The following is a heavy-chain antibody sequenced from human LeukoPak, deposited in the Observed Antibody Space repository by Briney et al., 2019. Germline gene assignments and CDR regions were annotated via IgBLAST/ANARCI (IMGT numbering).Heavy chain of an antibody. CDR3: ASGTWGFYDTTVGVY. CDR2: ISHTGST. CDR1: GFSISSGYY. D-gene: IGHD3-22*01. Sequence: SETLSLTCTVSGFSISSGYYWGCIRQPPGKGLEWIGSISHTGSTYYNPSLKSRVTISVDTSKNQFSLKLSSVTAADTAVFYCASGTWGFYDTTVGVYWGQGTLVTVSS. J-gene: IGHJ4*02. V-gene: IGHV4-38-2*02.